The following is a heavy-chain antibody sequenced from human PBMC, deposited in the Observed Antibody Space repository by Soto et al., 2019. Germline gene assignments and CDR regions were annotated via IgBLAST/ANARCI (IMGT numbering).Heavy chain of an antibody. CDR3: ARQRVDWNFDY. D-gene: IGHD3-9*01. V-gene: IGHV4-59*08. CDR2: IYYSGST. CDR1: GGSISSYY. Sequence: SETLSLTCTVSGGSISSYYWSWIRQPPGKGLEWIGYIYYSGSTNYNPSLKSRVTISVDTSKNQFSLKLSSVTAADTAVYYCARQRVDWNFDYWGQGTLVTVSS. J-gene: IGHJ4*02.